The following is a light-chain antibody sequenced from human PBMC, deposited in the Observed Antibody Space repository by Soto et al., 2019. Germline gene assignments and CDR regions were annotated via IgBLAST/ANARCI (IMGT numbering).Light chain of an antibody. J-gene: IGKJ1*01. CDR1: QSVSSN. V-gene: IGKV3-15*01. CDR3: EQYDAWPS. Sequence: EIVMTQSPATLSVSPGERATLSCRASQSVSSNLAWYQQKPGQAPRLLIYDASIRATGIPVRFSGSGSGADFTLTISSLEPEDFALYYCEQYDAWPSFGQGTKVDIK. CDR2: DAS.